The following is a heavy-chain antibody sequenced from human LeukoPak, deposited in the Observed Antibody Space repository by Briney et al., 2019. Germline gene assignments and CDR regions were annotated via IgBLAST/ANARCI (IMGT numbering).Heavy chain of an antibody. J-gene: IGHJ4*02. Sequence: GASVKVSCTASGYTFTDYYMHWVRQAPGQGLEWIGWIYPNSGGTHYAQKFQGRVTVTRDTSVSAAYMEMSSLRSDDTAVYYCARKGRIYGDYDYWGRGTLVTVSS. CDR3: ARKGRIYGDYDY. CDR2: IYPNSGGT. D-gene: IGHD4-17*01. V-gene: IGHV1-2*02. CDR1: GYTFTDYY.